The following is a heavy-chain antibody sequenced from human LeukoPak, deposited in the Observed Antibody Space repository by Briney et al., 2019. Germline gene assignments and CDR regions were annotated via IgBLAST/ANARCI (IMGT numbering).Heavy chain of an antibody. D-gene: IGHD3-10*01. V-gene: IGHV1-46*01. Sequence: GASVKVSCKASGYTFTSQYVHWVRQAPGRGLEWMGIINPSGGSTRYAQKFQGRVTMTRDTSTSTVYMELKRLRSEDTAVDYCASWFGENDALDIWGQGTMVTVSS. J-gene: IGHJ3*02. CDR2: INPSGGST. CDR1: GYTFTSQY. CDR3: ASWFGENDALDI.